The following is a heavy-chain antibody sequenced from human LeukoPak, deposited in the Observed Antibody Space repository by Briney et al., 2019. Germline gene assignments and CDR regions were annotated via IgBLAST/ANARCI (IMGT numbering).Heavy chain of an antibody. Sequence: ASVEVSCKVSGYTLTELSMHWVRQAPGKGLEWMGGFDPEDGETIYAQKFQGRVTMTEDTSTDTAYMELSSLRSEDTAVYYCATNPDYSNSPGTFDYWGQGTLVTVSS. CDR2: FDPEDGET. J-gene: IGHJ4*02. D-gene: IGHD4-11*01. CDR3: ATNPDYSNSPGTFDY. V-gene: IGHV1-24*01. CDR1: GYTLTELS.